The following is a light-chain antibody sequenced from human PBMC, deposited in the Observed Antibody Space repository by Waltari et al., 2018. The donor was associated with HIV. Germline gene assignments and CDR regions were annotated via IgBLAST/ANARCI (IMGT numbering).Light chain of an antibody. CDR1: QSVSSK. CDR3: QQYYKWPLT. CDR2: GAA. V-gene: IGKV3D-15*01. Sequence: EIVLPQSPATLSVSPGERATLSCRASQSVSSKLTWYQQKPGQAPRLLIYGAATRSTGIPGRFSGSVSGTEFILTISSLQSEDCAVYYCQQYYKWPLTFGQGTRVEIK. J-gene: IGKJ5*01.